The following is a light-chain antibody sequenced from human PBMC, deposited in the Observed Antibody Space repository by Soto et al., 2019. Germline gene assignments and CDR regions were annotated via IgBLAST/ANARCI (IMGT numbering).Light chain of an antibody. J-gene: IGKJ1*01. CDR3: QQYGRSPWT. CDR2: DAS. Sequence: EIVLTQSPGTLSLSPGERATLSCRASQSVSSSYLDWYQQKPGKAPRLLIYDASSRATGIPDRFSGSGSGTDFTLTISRLEPEDFAVYYCQQYGRSPWTFGQGTKVEIK. CDR1: QSVSSSY. V-gene: IGKV3-20*01.